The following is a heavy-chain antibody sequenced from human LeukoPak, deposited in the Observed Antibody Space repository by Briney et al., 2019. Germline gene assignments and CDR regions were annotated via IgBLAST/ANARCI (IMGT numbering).Heavy chain of an antibody. J-gene: IGHJ5*02. V-gene: IGHV3-23*01. CDR3: AKDVVVVPAAQLLFDP. Sequence: GGSLRHSRAASGFTFSSYAMSCVAQAPGERLEWGSAISGRGRYIDYADSVKGRFTISRDNSKNTLYLQMNSLRAEDTAVYYCAKDVVVVPAAQLLFDPWGQGTLVTVSS. CDR1: GFTFSSYA. D-gene: IGHD2-2*01. CDR2: ISGRGRYI.